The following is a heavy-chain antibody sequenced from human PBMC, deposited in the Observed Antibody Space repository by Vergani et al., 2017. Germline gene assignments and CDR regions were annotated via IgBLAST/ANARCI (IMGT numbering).Heavy chain of an antibody. CDR3: ARGEYSGYDFDYYGMDV. CDR1: GDSVSSNSAA. J-gene: IGHJ6*02. Sequence: QVQLQQSGPGLVKPSQTLSLTCAISGDSVSSNSAAWNWIRQSPSRGLEWLGRTYYRSKWYNDYAVSVKSRITINPDTSNNQFSLQLNSVTPEDTAVYYCARGEYSGYDFDYYGMDVWGQGTTVTVSS. D-gene: IGHD5-12*01. V-gene: IGHV6-1*01. CDR2: TYYRSKWYN.